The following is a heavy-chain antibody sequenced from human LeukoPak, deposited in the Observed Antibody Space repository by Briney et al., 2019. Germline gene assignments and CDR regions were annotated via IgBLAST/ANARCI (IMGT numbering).Heavy chain of an antibody. J-gene: IGHJ4*02. CDR2: INPNSGGT. V-gene: IGHV1-2*02. CDR1: GYTFTSYD. Sequence: ASVKVSCKASGYTFTSYDINWVRQAPGQGLEWMGWINPNSGGTNYAQKFQGRVTMTRDTSISTAYMELSRLSSDDTAVYFCAREKSYYFDSSAYSNTFDYWGQATLVTVSS. CDR3: AREKSYYFDSSAYSNTFDY. D-gene: IGHD3-22*01.